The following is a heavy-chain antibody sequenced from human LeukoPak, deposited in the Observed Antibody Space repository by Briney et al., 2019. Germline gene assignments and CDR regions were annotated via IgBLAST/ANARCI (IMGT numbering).Heavy chain of an antibody. CDR3: ARSLWGGAFDV. J-gene: IGHJ3*01. CDR2: TYYRSKWFN. D-gene: IGHD3-16*01. Sequence: SQTLSLTCAISGDSVSGNSGVWNWIRQSPSRGPEWLGKTYYRSKWFNDSAVSVKSRITINPDTSKNQFSLHLNSVTPEDTAVYYCARSLWGGAFDVWGQGTMVAVSS. V-gene: IGHV6-1*01. CDR1: GDSVSGNSGV.